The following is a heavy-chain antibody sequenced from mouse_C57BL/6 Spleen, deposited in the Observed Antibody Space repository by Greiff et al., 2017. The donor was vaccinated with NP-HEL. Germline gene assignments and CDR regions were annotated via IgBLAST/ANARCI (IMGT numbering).Heavy chain of an antibody. V-gene: IGHV1-52*01. CDR3: ARGGITTVVEGY. D-gene: IGHD1-1*01. J-gene: IGHJ2*01. Sequence: QVQLQQPGAELVRPGSSVKLSCKASGYTFTSYWMHWVKQRPIQGLEWIGNIDPSDSETHYNQKFKDKATLTVDKSSSTAYMQLSSLTSEDSAVYYCARGGITTVVEGYWGQGTTLTVSS. CDR2: IDPSDSET. CDR1: GYTFTSYW.